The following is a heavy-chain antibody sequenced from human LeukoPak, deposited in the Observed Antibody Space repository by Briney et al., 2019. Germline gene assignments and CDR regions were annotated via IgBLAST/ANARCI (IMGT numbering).Heavy chain of an antibody. Sequence: SETVSLTCTVSGCSISSSSYYWGWIRQPPGKGLEWIGSIYYSGSTYYNPSLKSRVTISVDTSKNQFSLKLSSVTAADTAVYYCALEMATISEWGQGTLVTVSS. CDR2: IYYSGST. V-gene: IGHV4-39*01. J-gene: IGHJ4*02. CDR1: GCSISSSSYY. CDR3: ALEMATISE. D-gene: IGHD5-24*01.